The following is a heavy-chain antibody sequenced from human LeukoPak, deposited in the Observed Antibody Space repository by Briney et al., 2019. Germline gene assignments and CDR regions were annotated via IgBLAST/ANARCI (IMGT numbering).Heavy chain of an antibody. CDR1: GVTFSSYA. D-gene: IGHD3-22*01. J-gene: IGHJ4*02. CDR2: ISGSGGST. Sequence: PGGSLRLSCAASGVTFSSYAMSWVRQAPGKGLEWVSAISGSGGSTYYADSVKGRFTISRDNSKNTLYLQMNSLRAEDTAVYYCAKDYYYDSSGYALQGYFDYWGQGTLVTVSS. CDR3: AKDYYYDSSGYALQGYFDY. V-gene: IGHV3-23*01.